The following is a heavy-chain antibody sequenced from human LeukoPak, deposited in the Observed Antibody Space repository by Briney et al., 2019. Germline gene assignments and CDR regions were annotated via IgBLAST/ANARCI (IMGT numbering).Heavy chain of an antibody. D-gene: IGHD1-26*01. CDR1: GGSISSGGYY. CDR2: IYYSGST. Sequence: SETLSLTCTVSGGSISSGGYYWSWIRQPPGKGLEWIGYIYYSGSTNYNPSLKSRVTISVDTSKNQFSLKLSSVTAADTAVYYCARLVTVQWGYYYYGMDVWGQGTTVTVSS. CDR3: ARLVTVQWGYYYYGMDV. V-gene: IGHV4-61*08. J-gene: IGHJ6*02.